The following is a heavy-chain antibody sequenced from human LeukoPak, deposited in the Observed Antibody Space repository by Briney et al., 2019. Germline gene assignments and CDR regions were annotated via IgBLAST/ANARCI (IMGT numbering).Heavy chain of an antibody. CDR1: GYTFTSYG. D-gene: IGHD5-18*01. J-gene: IGHJ4*02. Sequence: GVSVKVSCKASGYTFTSYGISWVRQAPGQGLEWMGWINPNSGGTNYAQKFQGRVTMTRDTSISTAYMELSKLRSDDTAVYYCARDPSPMAYTAMLGIWGQGTLVTVSS. V-gene: IGHV1-2*02. CDR2: INPNSGGT. CDR3: ARDPSPMAYTAMLGI.